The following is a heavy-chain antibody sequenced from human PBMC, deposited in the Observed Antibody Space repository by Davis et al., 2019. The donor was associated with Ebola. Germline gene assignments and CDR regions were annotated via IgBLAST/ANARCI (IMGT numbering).Heavy chain of an antibody. J-gene: IGHJ4*02. Sequence: GESLKISCAASGFIFSSHWMGWVRQAPGKGLEWLANIKQDGSERNYVDSVKGRFTISRDNAKNSLYLQMNSLRAEDTAVYYCARVLRYSSSWYFDYWGQGTLVTVSS. CDR2: IKQDGSER. V-gene: IGHV3-7*01. D-gene: IGHD6-13*01. CDR3: ARVLRYSSSWYFDY. CDR1: GFIFSSHW.